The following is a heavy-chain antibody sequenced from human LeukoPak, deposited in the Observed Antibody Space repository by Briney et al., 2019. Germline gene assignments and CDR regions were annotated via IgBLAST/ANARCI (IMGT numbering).Heavy chain of an antibody. CDR3: ARDALLFGALDAFDI. CDR2: IWYDGSNK. J-gene: IGHJ3*02. D-gene: IGHD3-3*01. V-gene: IGHV3-33*01. Sequence: GRSLRLSCAASGFTFSSYGMHWVRQAPGKGLEWEAVIWYDGSNKYYADSVKGRFTISRDNSKNTLYLQMNSLRAEDTAVYYCARDALLFGALDAFDIWGQGTMVTVSS. CDR1: GFTFSSYG.